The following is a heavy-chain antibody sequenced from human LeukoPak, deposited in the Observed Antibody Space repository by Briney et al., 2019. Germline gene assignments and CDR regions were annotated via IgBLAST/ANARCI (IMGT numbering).Heavy chain of an antibody. CDR1: GYTLTELS. J-gene: IGHJ4*02. Sequence: ASVKVSCKVSGYTLTELSMHWVLQAPGKGLEWMGGFDPEDGETIYAQKFQGRVTMTEDTATDTAYMELSSLRSEDTAVYYCATGTPMTTVYYFDYWGQGTLVTVSS. D-gene: IGHD4-17*01. V-gene: IGHV1-24*01. CDR2: FDPEDGET. CDR3: ATGTPMTTVYYFDY.